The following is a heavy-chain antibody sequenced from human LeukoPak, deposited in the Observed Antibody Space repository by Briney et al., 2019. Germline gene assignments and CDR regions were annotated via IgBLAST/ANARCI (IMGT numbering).Heavy chain of an antibody. CDR2: IYHSGST. CDR3: ARAQGLVDAFDT. V-gene: IGHV4-30-2*01. Sequence: SETLSLTCAVSGGSISSGGYSWSWIRQPPGKGLEWIGYIYHSGSTYYNPSLKSRVTISVDRSKNQFSLKLSSVTAADTAVYYCARAQGLVDAFDTWAKGQWSPSLQ. CDR1: GGSISSGGYS. J-gene: IGHJ3*02.